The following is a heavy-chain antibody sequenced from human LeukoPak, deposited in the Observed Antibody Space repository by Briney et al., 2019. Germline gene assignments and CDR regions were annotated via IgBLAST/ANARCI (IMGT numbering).Heavy chain of an antibody. V-gene: IGHV3-21*01. CDR2: ISSSSSYI. D-gene: IGHD2-15*01. CDR1: GFTFSSYS. Sequence: PRGSLRLSCAASGFTFSSYSMNWVRQAPGKGLEWVSSISSSSSYIYYADSVKGRFTISRDNAKNSLYLQMNSLRAEDTAVYYCARDGYCSGGSCYSVFYYGMDVWGQGTTVTVSS. J-gene: IGHJ6*02. CDR3: ARDGYCSGGSCYSVFYYGMDV.